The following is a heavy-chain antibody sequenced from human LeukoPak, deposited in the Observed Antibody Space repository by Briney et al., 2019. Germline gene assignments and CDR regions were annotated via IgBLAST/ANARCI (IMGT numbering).Heavy chain of an antibody. J-gene: IGHJ6*02. CDR2: LYYDGRT. CDR3: ARPGSSSSRYYYYYGMDV. Sequence: SETLSLTCTVFGDSVSSSNYYWAWFRQPPGKGLDWIGSLYYDGRTYYSPSLESRVTISVDTSKNQFSLKLSSVTAADTAVYYCARPGSSSSRYYYYYGMDVWGQGTTVTVSS. V-gene: IGHV4-39*01. D-gene: IGHD6-6*01. CDR1: GDSVSSSNYY.